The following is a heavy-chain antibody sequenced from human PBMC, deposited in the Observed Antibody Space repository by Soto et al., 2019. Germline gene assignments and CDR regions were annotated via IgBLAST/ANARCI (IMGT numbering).Heavy chain of an antibody. J-gene: IGHJ4*02. D-gene: IGHD4-17*01. V-gene: IGHV4-34*01. CDR3: AQRSAGDYVDFDY. CDR1: GGSFSGYY. CDR2: INHSGST. Sequence: SETLSLTCAVYGGSFSGYYWSWIRQPPGKGLEWIGEINHSGSTNYNPSLKSRVTISVDTSKNQFSLKLSSVTAADTAVYYCAQRSAGDYVDFDYWGQGTLVTVSS.